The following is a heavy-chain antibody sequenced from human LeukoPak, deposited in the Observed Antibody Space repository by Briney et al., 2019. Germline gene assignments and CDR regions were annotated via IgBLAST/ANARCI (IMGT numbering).Heavy chain of an antibody. CDR3: SVVAAHDAFDI. CDR2: ISYDGSNK. Sequence: GGSLRLSCAASGFTFSSYSMNWVRQAPGKGLEWVAVISYDGSNKYYADSVKGRFTISRDNSKNTLYLQMNSLRAEDTAVYYCSVVAAHDAFDIWGQGTMVAVSS. V-gene: IGHV3-30*03. CDR1: GFTFSSYS. J-gene: IGHJ3*02. D-gene: IGHD2-15*01.